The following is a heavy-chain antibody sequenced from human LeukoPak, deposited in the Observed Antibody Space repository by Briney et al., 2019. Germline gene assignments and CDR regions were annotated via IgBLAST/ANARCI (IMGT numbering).Heavy chain of an antibody. CDR1: GGTFSSYA. Sequence: SVKVSCKASGGTFSSYAISWVRQAPGQGLEWMGGIIPIFGTANYAQKFRGRVTITADESTSTAYMELSSLRSEDTAVYYCARPSVAYCGGDCYLGAFDIWGQGTMVTVSS. V-gene: IGHV1-69*13. D-gene: IGHD2-21*01. J-gene: IGHJ3*02. CDR3: ARPSVAYCGGDCYLGAFDI. CDR2: IIPIFGTA.